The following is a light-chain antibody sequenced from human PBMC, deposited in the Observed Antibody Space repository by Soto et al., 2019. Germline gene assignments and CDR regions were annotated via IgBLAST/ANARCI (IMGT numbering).Light chain of an antibody. CDR1: RSDVGSHNL. CDR3: CSYAGSSTVV. V-gene: IGLV2-23*02. Sequence: QSVLTQPASVSGSPGQSITISCTGTRSDVGSHNLVSWYQQDPGKAPKLMIYDVSKRSSGVSNRFSGSKSGNTASLTISGLQAEDEADYYCCSYAGSSTVVFGGGTKVTVL. CDR2: DVS. J-gene: IGLJ2*01.